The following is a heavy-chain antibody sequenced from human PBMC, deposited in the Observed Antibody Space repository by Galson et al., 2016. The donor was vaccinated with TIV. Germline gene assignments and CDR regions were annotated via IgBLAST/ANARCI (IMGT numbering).Heavy chain of an antibody. CDR3: SRDLTTGNPGYDY. CDR2: IKEDGSEI. CDR1: GFSFRSYW. J-gene: IGHJ4*02. V-gene: IGHV3-7*01. Sequence: SLRLSCAASGFSFRSYWMSWVRQAPGKGLQWVANIKEDGSEIYYVDSVKGRFTISRDNAKNSLYLQMSSLRAEDTAMYYYSRDLTTGNPGYDYWGQGTLVTVSS. D-gene: IGHD1-1*01.